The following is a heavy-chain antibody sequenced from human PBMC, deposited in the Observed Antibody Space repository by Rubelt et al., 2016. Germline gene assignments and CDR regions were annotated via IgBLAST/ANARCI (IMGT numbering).Heavy chain of an antibody. CDR2: ITVSSGFT. CDR3: ARVLRIVVHTTSAFDI. Sequence: EVQLLESGGGLVQPGGSLRLSCAASGFTFSSYAMSWVRQAPGRGLEWVSTITVSSGFTYYADSVKGRFTVSRDNSKNTLYLQMNSLRAEDTAVYYCARVLRIVVHTTSAFDIWGQGTMVTVSS. CDR1: GFTFSSYA. J-gene: IGHJ3*02. D-gene: IGHD1-26*01. V-gene: IGHV3-23*01.